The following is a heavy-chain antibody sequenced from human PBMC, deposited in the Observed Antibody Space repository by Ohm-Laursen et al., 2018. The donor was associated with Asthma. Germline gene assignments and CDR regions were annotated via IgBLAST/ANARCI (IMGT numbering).Heavy chain of an antibody. Sequence: GTLSLTCTLSGASFSTYYWGWIRQPPGKGLEWIGHIYYSGSTTYNPSLKSRVTISVDTSKNQFSLKLSSVTAADTAVYYCARVITMVRGVYYYGMDVWGQGTTVTVSS. J-gene: IGHJ6*02. V-gene: IGHV4-59*01. D-gene: IGHD3-10*01. CDR3: ARVITMVRGVYYYGMDV. CDR1: GASFSTYY. CDR2: IYYSGST.